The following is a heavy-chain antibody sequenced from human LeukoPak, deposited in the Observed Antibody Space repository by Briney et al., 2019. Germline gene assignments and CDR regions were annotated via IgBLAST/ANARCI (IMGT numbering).Heavy chain of an antibody. J-gene: IGHJ4*02. V-gene: IGHV3-23*01. CDR3: AKDRPNYYDSSGHYYRRDGDY. Sequence: GGSLRLSCAASGFTFSGYSMNWVRQAPGKGLEWVSSITGSGTGTYYADSVKGRFAISRDNSENTLYLRMNSLRGGDTAVYYCAKDRPNYYDSSGHYYRRDGDYWGQGTLVTVSS. CDR1: GFTFSGYS. CDR2: ITGSGTGT. D-gene: IGHD3-22*01.